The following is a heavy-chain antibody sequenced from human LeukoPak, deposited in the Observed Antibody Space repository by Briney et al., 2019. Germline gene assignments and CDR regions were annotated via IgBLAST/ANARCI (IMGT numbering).Heavy chain of an antibody. Sequence: PGGSLRLSCAASGFSFSSSWMHWVRQVPGKGLEWVSRINDDETSTTYAESVKGRFTISRDNSKNTLYLQMNSLRAEDTAVYYCAKDPSKNYYDSSKHGYWGQGTLVTVSS. CDR2: INDDETST. J-gene: IGHJ4*02. V-gene: IGHV3-74*01. D-gene: IGHD3-22*01. CDR3: AKDPSKNYYDSSKHGY. CDR1: GFSFSSSW.